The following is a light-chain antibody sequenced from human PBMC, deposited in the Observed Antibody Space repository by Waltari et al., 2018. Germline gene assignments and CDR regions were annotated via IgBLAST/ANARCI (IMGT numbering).Light chain of an antibody. Sequence: DIQMTQSPSTLSASVGDRVTITCRASQRISSWLTWYQQKPGKAPKLLIDKASSLESGVPARFSGSGSGTEFTLTISSLQPDDFATYYCQQYNSVPLTFGGGTEVEIK. CDR2: KAS. V-gene: IGKV1-5*03. CDR3: QQYNSVPLT. J-gene: IGKJ4*01. CDR1: QRISSW.